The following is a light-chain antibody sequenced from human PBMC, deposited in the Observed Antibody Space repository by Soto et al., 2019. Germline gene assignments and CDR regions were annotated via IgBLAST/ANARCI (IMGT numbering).Light chain of an antibody. V-gene: IGLV2-14*01. J-gene: IGLJ3*02. CDR3: SSYTITSTAL. CDR2: EVS. Sequence: QSALTQPASVSGSPGQSITISCAGTSSDVGGFNYVSWYQQHPGKAPKLIIYEVSIRPSGVSSRFSGSKSDNTASLTISGLQAEDEGDYYCSSYTITSTALFGGGTKVTVL. CDR1: SSDVGGFNY.